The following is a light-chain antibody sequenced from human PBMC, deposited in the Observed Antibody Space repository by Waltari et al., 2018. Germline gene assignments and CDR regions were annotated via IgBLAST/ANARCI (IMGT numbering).Light chain of an antibody. CDR3: QQYYSTPLF. CDR2: DAS. Sequence: DTQMTQSPSTLSASVGDRVTITCRASQSISSSLAWYQQKPGRAPRLLIYDASTLESGVPLRFSGSGSGTEFTLTISSLQAEDVAVYYCQQYYSTPLFFGGGTKVEIK. J-gene: IGKJ4*01. V-gene: IGKV1-5*01. CDR1: QSISSS.